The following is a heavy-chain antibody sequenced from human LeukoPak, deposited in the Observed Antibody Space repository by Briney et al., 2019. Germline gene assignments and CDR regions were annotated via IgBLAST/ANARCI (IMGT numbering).Heavy chain of an antibody. J-gene: IGHJ4*02. CDR2: INPNSGGT. CDR3: ATGYYYDSSGYYYGGIDY. V-gene: IGHV1-2*02. Sequence: ASVKVSCKASGYTFTGYYMHWVRQAPAQGLEWKGWINPNSGGTNYAQKFQGRVTMTRETSISTAYMELSRLRSDDTAVYYCATGYYYDSSGYYYGGIDYWGQGTLVTVSS. D-gene: IGHD3-22*01. CDR1: GYTFTGYY.